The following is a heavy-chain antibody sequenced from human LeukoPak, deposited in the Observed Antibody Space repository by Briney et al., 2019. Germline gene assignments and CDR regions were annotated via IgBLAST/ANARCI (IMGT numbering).Heavy chain of an antibody. J-gene: IGHJ4*02. CDR2: IKQDGSDR. CDR3: AKYGRYHNIF. Sequence: GGSLRLSCAASGSTFRNYWMSWVRQAPGTGLEWVANIKQDGSDRNYVTSVRGRFTISRDNAESSLYLQMNSLRVEDTAVYYCAKYGRYHNIFWGQGTLVTVSS. V-gene: IGHV3-7*03. D-gene: IGHD3-9*01. CDR1: GSTFRNYW.